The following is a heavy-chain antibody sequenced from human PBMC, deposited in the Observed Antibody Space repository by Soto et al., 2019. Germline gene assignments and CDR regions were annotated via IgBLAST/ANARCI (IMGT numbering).Heavy chain of an antibody. CDR2: ISWNSGSI. D-gene: IGHD2-2*01. J-gene: IGHJ3*02. V-gene: IGHV3-9*01. CDR1: GFAFFGCS. Sequence: SRAECGFAFFGCSPYLGRQAPGKGLEWVSGISWNSGSIGYADSVKGRFTISRDNAKNSLYLQMNSLRAEDTALYYCAKKKRTSAFDIWGQGTMVTVS. CDR3: AKKKRTSAFDI.